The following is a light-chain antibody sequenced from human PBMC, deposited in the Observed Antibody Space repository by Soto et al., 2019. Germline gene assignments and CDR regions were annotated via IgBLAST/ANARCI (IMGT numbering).Light chain of an antibody. CDR3: HQYQTSPWT. Sequence: ETVLTQSPGTLSLSPGETAIVSCRASQSLANSRLAWYRQKPGQAPRLLIYDVSRRATGIPDRFSGSGSGTDFTLSISRLEPEDFAVYFCHQYQTSPWTFGRGTKVDI. V-gene: IGKV3-20*01. J-gene: IGKJ1*01. CDR1: QSLANSR. CDR2: DVS.